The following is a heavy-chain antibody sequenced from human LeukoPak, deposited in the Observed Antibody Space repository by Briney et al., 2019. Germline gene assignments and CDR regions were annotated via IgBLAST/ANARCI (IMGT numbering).Heavy chain of an antibody. V-gene: IGHV3-30*02. CDR3: AKSLYYYDSSGYWEPDAFDI. CDR1: GFTFSSYG. J-gene: IGHJ3*02. Sequence: GGSLRLSCAASGFTFSSYGMNWVRQAPGKGLEWVASIRYDGSKKYSADSVKGRFTISRDNSKNTLYLQMNSLRAEDTAVYYCAKSLYYYDSSGYWEPDAFDIWGQGTMVTVSS. CDR2: IRYDGSKK. D-gene: IGHD3-22*01.